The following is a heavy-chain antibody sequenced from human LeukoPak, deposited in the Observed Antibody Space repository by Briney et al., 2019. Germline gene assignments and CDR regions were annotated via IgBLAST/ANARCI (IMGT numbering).Heavy chain of an antibody. CDR1: GYTFTGYY. D-gene: IGHD3-16*01. V-gene: IGHV1-2*02. Sequence: ASVKVSCKASGYTFTGYYMHWVRQAPGQGLEWMGWINPNSGDTNYAQKFQGRVTMTRDTSISTAYMELSRLRSDDTAVYYCARDFTVGGELPPDYWGQGTLVTVSS. J-gene: IGHJ4*02. CDR3: ARDFTVGGELPPDY. CDR2: INPNSGDT.